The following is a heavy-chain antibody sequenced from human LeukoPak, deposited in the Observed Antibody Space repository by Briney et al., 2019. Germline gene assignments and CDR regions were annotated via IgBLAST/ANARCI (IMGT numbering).Heavy chain of an antibody. J-gene: IGHJ4*02. CDR1: GFTFGSYA. D-gene: IGHD3-3*01. V-gene: IGHV3-23*05. Sequence: GGSLRLSCAASGFTFGSYAMSWVRQAPGKGLEWVSSIDYSGSSTYYADSVKGRFTISRDNSKNTLYMQMNSLRVEDSAVYYCAKHLAIFGPFDYWGQGTLVTVSS. CDR3: AKHLAIFGPFDY. CDR2: IDYSGSST.